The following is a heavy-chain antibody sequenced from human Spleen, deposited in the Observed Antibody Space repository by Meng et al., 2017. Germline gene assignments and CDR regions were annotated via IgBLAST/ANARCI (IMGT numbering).Heavy chain of an antibody. J-gene: IGHJ4*02. D-gene: IGHD4-17*01. Sequence: QVAPVQSGAWGKKPGDSVKVPCRASGYTFATYGIGWVRRAPGQGLEWMGWISGYNGNTDYAQNVRGRVTMTTVTSTSTAYMELRSLRSDDTAVYYCARDRPHHYGDYEYYFDYWGQGTLVTVSS. CDR1: GYTFATYG. V-gene: IGHV1-18*01. CDR2: ISGYNGNT. CDR3: ARDRPHHYGDYEYYFDY.